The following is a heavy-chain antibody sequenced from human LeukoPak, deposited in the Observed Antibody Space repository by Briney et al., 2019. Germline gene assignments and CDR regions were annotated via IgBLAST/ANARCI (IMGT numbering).Heavy chain of an antibody. J-gene: IGHJ5*02. CDR1: GYTFTGYY. V-gene: IGHV1-2*02. CDR3: ARLPTVTNDGGDP. CDR2: INPNSGGT. Sequence: ASVKVSCEASGYTFTGYYMHWVRQAPGQGLEWMGWINPNSGGTNYAQKFQGRVTMTRDTSISTAYMELSRLRSDDTAVYYCARLPTVTNDGGDPWGQGTLVTVSS. D-gene: IGHD4-17*01.